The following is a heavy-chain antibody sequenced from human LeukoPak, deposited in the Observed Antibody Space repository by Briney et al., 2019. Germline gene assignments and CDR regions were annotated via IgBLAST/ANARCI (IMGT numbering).Heavy chain of an antibody. CDR2: ISSSSSTI. CDR3: ARDRGVTDDAFDI. J-gene: IGHJ3*02. V-gene: IGHV3-48*04. CDR1: GFTFSSYA. Sequence: GGSLRLSCAASGFTFSSYAMSWVRQAPGKGLEWVSYISSSSSTIYYADSVKGRFTISRDNAKNSLYLQMNSLRAEDTAVYYCARDRGVTDDAFDIWGQGTMVTVSS. D-gene: IGHD1-14*01.